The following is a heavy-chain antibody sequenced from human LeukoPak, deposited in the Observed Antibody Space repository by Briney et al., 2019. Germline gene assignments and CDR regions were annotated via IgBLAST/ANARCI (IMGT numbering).Heavy chain of an antibody. CDR3: AKAEGGHSYGHAFDI. D-gene: IGHD5-18*01. CDR1: GFTFDDYA. CDR2: ISWNSGSI. Sequence: GRSLRLSCAASGFTFDDYAMHWVRQAPGKGLEWVSGISWNSGSIGHADSVKGRFTISRDNAKNSLYLQMNSLRAEDMALYYCAKAEGGHSYGHAFDIWGQGTMVTVSS. J-gene: IGHJ3*02. V-gene: IGHV3-9*03.